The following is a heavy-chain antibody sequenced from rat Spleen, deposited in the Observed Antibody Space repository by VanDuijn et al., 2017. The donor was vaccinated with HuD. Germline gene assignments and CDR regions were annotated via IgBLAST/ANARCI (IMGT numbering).Heavy chain of an antibody. V-gene: IGHV5-25*01. CDR3: ARHPDYSNYVDY. D-gene: IGHD1-1*01. CDR2: ISPSGGST. J-gene: IGHJ2*01. CDR1: GFSFINYD. Sequence: EVQLVESGGGLVQPGRSLKLSCAASGFSFINYDMAWVRQAPTKGLEWVASISPSGGSTYYRDSVKGRFTVSRDNAKSTLYLQMDSLRSEDTGTYYGARHPDYSNYVDYWDQGVMVTVSS.